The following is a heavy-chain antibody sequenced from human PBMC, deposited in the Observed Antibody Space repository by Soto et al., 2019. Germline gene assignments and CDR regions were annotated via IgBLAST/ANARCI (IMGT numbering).Heavy chain of an antibody. Sequence: SETLSLTCAVSGGSISSGGYSWSWIRQPPGKGLEWIGYIYHSGSTYYNPSLKSRVTISVDRSKNQFSLKLSSVTAADTAVYYCARADYDFSSGYYEYGMDVWGQGTTVTVYS. V-gene: IGHV4-30-2*01. CDR2: IYHSGST. CDR1: GGSISSGGYS. D-gene: IGHD3-3*01. CDR3: ARADYDFSSGYYEYGMDV. J-gene: IGHJ6*02.